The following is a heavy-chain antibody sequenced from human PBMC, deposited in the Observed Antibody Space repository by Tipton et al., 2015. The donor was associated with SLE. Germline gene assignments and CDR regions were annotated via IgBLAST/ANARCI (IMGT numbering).Heavy chain of an antibody. J-gene: IGHJ6*02. Sequence: QLVQSGAEVKKPGASVKVSCKASGYTFTSYGISWVRQAPGQGLEWMGWISAYNGNTNYAQKFQGRVTMTRDTSISTAYMELSRLRSDDTAVYYCARELEDYYYGMDVWGQGTTVTVSS. CDR1: GYTFTSYG. CDR3: ARELEDYYYGMDV. CDR2: ISAYNGNT. V-gene: IGHV1-18*01.